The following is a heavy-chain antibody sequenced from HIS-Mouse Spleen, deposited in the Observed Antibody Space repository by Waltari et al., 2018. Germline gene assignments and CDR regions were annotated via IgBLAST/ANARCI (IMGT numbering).Heavy chain of an antibody. J-gene: IGHJ4*02. CDR2: IYYSGST. Sequence: QVQLQESGPGLVKPSETLSLTCTVPGGSISSYYWSWIRQPPGKGLEWIGYIYYSGSTNYNPSLKSRVTISVDTSKNQFSLKLSSVTAADTAVYYCARDPGTYYFDYWGQGTLVTVSS. CDR1: GGSISSYY. V-gene: IGHV4-59*01. D-gene: IGHD3-10*01. CDR3: ARDPGTYYFDY.